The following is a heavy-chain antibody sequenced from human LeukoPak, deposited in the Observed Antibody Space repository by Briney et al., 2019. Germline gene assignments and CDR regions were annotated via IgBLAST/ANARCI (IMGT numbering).Heavy chain of an antibody. D-gene: IGHD2-2*01. CDR3: ASYSTSWPYYFDY. Sequence: SETLSLTCTVSGGSISRYYWSWIRQPPGEGLEWIGYISYTGSTSYNPSLKSRVAISVDTSKSQFSLKLSSVTAADTAVYYCASYSTSWPYYFDYWGPGTLVTVSS. J-gene: IGHJ4*02. V-gene: IGHV4-59*01. CDR1: GGSISRYY. CDR2: ISYTGST.